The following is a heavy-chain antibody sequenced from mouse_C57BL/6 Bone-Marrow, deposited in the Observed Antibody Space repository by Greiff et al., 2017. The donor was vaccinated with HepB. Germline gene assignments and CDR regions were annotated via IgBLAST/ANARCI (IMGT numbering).Heavy chain of an antibody. CDR3: ARKGDYYGSSYAMDY. D-gene: IGHD1-1*01. Sequence: VQLQQSGPVLVKPGASVKMSCKASGYTFTDYYMNWVKQSHGKSLEWIGVINPYNGGTSYNQKFKGKATLTVDKSSSTAYMELNSLTSEDSAVYYCARKGDYYGSSYAMDYWGQGTSVTVSS. CDR2: INPYNGGT. J-gene: IGHJ4*01. CDR1: GYTFTDYY. V-gene: IGHV1-19*01.